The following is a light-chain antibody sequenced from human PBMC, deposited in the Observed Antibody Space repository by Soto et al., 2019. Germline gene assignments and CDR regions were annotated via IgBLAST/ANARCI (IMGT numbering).Light chain of an antibody. J-gene: IGLJ2*01. V-gene: IGLV1-40*01. CDR1: SSNIGAAYD. CDR2: GNS. CDR3: QSFDSSLSGPV. Sequence: QSVLTQPPSVSGARGQRVTISCAGSSSNIGAAYDVHWYQHLPGTAPKLLIFGNSNRASGVPDRFSGSKSGTSASLAITGLQAEDEADYYCQSFDSSLSGPVFGGGTKLTVL.